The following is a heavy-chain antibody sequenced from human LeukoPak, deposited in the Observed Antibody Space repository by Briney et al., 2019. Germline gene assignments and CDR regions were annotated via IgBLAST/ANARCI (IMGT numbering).Heavy chain of an antibody. D-gene: IGHD3-9*01. V-gene: IGHV3-23*01. CDR1: GFTFSSYA. CDR3: AKGGATYYDILTDYYRGNWFDP. J-gene: IGHJ5*02. CDR2: ISGSGGST. Sequence: PGGSLRLSCAASGFTFSSYAMSWVRQAPGKGLEWVSAISGSGGSTYYADSVKGRFTISRDNSKNTLYLQMNSLRAEDTAVYYCAKGGATYYDILTDYYRGNWFDPWGQGTLVTVSS.